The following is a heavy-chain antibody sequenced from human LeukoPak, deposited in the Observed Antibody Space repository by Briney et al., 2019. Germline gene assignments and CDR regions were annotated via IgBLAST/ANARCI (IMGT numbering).Heavy chain of an antibody. V-gene: IGHV1-2*02. D-gene: IGHD6-19*01. CDR3: AGDSCGGGGCHYWYFDL. Sequence: ASVKVSCKASGYTSTGYYLHWVRQAPGQGLEWMGWIHPNSGDTKFAQKFQGRVTMTRDTSINTASMELSSLKPDDTAVYYCAGDSCGGGGCHYWYFDLWGRGTLVTVSS. J-gene: IGHJ2*01. CDR2: IHPNSGDT. CDR1: GYTSTGYY.